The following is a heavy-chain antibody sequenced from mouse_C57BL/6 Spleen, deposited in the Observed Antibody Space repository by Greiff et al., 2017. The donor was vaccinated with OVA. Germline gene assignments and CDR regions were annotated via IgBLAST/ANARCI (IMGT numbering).Heavy chain of an antibody. Sequence: QVQLKQSGAELAKPGASVKLSCKASGYTFTSYWMHWVKQRPGQGLEWIGYINPSSGYTKYNQKFKDKATLTADKSSSTAYMQLSSLTYEDSAVYYCGRSYGSSYWYFDVWGTGTTVTVSS. J-gene: IGHJ1*03. D-gene: IGHD1-1*01. CDR3: GRSYGSSYWYFDV. CDR2: INPSSGYT. V-gene: IGHV1-7*01. CDR1: GYTFTSYW.